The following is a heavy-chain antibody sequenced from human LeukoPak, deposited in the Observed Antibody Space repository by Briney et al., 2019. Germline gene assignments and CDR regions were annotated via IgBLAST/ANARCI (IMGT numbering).Heavy chain of an antibody. CDR2: ISTNSHYI. Sequence: GGSLRLSCAASGFTFISYSINWVRQAPGKGLEWVSSISTNSHYIYYADSLKGRFTISRDNTKNSLFLQMNSLRAEDTAVYYCARDSPGTTASDYWGQGTLVTVSS. CDR1: GFTFISYS. CDR3: ARDSPGTTASDY. D-gene: IGHD1-1*01. J-gene: IGHJ4*02. V-gene: IGHV3-21*01.